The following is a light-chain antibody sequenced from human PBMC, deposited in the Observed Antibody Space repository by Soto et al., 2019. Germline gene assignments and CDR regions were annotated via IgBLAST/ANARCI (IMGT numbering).Light chain of an antibody. Sequence: QSALTQPPSASGSPGQSVTISCTGTSSDVGDYNYVSWYQQHPGKAPKLMIYAVNKRPSGVPDRFSGSKSGNTASLTVSGLQAEDKADYYCSSYAGKGVFGGGTKLTVL. CDR2: AVN. CDR3: SSYAGKGV. CDR1: SSDVGDYNY. J-gene: IGLJ2*01. V-gene: IGLV2-8*01.